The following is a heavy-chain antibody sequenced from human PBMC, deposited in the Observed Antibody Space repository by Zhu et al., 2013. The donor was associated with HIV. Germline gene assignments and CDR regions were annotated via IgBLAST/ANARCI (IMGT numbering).Heavy chain of an antibody. V-gene: IGHV1-18*01. D-gene: IGHD6-6*01. J-gene: IGHJ5*02. CDR3: ATSDEYSTSEGWGWFDP. CDR2: ISPKNGDT. CDR1: GYTFTRFG. Sequence: QAQLVQSGTEVKKPGASVKVSCQASGYTFTRFGISWVRQAPGQGLEWMGWISPKNGDTNYAQNFQGKVTMTTDTSTNTAYMELMRLTSDDTAVYYCATSDEYSTSEGWGWFDPWGQGTLVAVSS.